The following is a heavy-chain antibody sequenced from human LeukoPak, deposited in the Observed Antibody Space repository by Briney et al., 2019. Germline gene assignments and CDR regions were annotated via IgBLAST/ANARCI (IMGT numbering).Heavy chain of an antibody. J-gene: IGHJ6*03. CDR3: ARDTLGILPYYYYYYYMDV. D-gene: IGHD3-16*01. CDR2: ISGSGGST. V-gene: IGHV3-23*01. Sequence: GGSLRLSCAASGFTFSSYAMSWVRQAPGKGLEWVSAISGSGGSTYYADSVKGRFTISRDNSKNTLYLQMNSLRAEDTAVYYCARDTLGILPYYYYYYYMDVWGKGTTVTVSS. CDR1: GFTFSSYA.